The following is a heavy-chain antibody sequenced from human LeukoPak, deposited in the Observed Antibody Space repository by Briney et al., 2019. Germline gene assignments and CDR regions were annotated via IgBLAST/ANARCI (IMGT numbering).Heavy chain of an antibody. Sequence: SQTLSLTCTVSGGSISSGGYYWSWIRQHPGKGLEWIGYIYYSGSTYYNPSLKSRVTISVDTSKNQFSLKLSSVTAADTAVYYCARDGLGGGNVDYWGQGTLVTVSS. V-gene: IGHV4-31*03. CDR2: IYYSGST. D-gene: IGHD4-23*01. CDR1: GGSISSGGYY. J-gene: IGHJ4*02. CDR3: ARDGLGGGNVDY.